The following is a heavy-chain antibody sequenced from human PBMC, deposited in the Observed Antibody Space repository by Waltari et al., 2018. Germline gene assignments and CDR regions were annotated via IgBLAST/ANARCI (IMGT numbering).Heavy chain of an antibody. J-gene: IGHJ4*02. CDR1: EFIFSDYA. Sequence: VQVLQSGGGLVQPGGSLRLSCVGPEFIFSDYALTLVRQAPGRGLEWISVISKNGDRRHYADSVEGRFTVSRDNSKNTLYLEMNSLRVEDTAVYYCTRDAVEFCYPGYCQADYWGQGSLVTVSS. CDR2: ISKNGDRR. CDR3: TRDAVEFCYPGYCQADY. D-gene: IGHD3-3*02. V-gene: IGHV3-23*01.